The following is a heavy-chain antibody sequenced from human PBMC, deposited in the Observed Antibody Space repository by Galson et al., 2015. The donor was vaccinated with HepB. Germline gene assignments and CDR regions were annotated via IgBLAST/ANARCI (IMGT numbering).Heavy chain of an antibody. V-gene: IGHV1-18*01. J-gene: IGHJ4*02. CDR3: ARDRPFHYYGSGSSHDY. D-gene: IGHD3-10*01. CDR1: GYTFTSYG. CDR2: ISAYNGNT. Sequence: SVKVSCKASGYTFTSYGISWVRQAPGQGLEWMGWISAYNGNTNYAQKLQGRVTMTTDTSTSTAYMELRSLRSDDTAVYYCARDRPFHYYGSGSSHDYWGQGTLVTVSS.